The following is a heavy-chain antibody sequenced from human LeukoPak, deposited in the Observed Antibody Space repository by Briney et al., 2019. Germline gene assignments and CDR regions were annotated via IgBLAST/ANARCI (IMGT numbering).Heavy chain of an antibody. CDR1: GGTFSSYA. V-gene: IGHV7-4-1*02. J-gene: IGHJ4*02. Sequence: ASVKVSCKASGGTFSSYAISWVRQAPGQGLEWMGWINTNTGNPTYAQGFTGRFVFSLDTSVSTAYLQISSLKAEDTAVYYCARGFLPPSYDSSGYYTLFDYWGQGTLVTVSS. CDR2: INTNTGNP. D-gene: IGHD3-22*01. CDR3: ARGFLPPSYDSSGYYTLFDY.